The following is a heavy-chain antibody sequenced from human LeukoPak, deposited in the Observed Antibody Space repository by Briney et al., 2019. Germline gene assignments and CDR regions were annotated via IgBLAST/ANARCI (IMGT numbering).Heavy chain of an antibody. J-gene: IGHJ4*02. Sequence: GGSLRLSCAASGFTFSSYTMTWVRQAPGKGLEWVSAISDNGGDTYYADSVKGRFTISRDNSKNTLYLQMDSLRAEDTAVYYCARLGAAWSLDYWGQGTLVTVSS. CDR2: ISDNGGDT. V-gene: IGHV3-23*01. CDR3: ARLGAAWSLDY. D-gene: IGHD1-26*01. CDR1: GFTFSSYT.